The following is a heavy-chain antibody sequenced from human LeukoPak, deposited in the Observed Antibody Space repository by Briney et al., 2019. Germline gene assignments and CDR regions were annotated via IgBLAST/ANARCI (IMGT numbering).Heavy chain of an antibody. V-gene: IGHV1-46*01. Sequence: ASVKVSCKASGYTFTSYYMHWVRQAPGQGLEWMGIINPSGGSTSYAQKFQGRVTMTRDMSTSTVYMELSSLRSEDTAVYYCARDSAYYDSTFAFDIWGQGTMVTVSS. CDR1: GYTFTSYY. J-gene: IGHJ3*02. D-gene: IGHD3-22*01. CDR2: INPSGGST. CDR3: ARDSAYYDSTFAFDI.